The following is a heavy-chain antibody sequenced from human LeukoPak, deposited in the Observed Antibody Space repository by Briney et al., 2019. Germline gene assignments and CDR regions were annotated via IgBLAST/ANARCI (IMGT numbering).Heavy chain of an antibody. V-gene: IGHV3-23*01. CDR1: GFTFSNYA. CDR3: ANTRDSSRWIGGY. Sequence: PGGSLRLSCAASGFTFSNYAMSWVRQAPGKGLEWVAAINDSGSSTYYADSVKGRFTVSRDNSKNTLYLQMNSLRADDTAVYCYANTRDSSRWIGGYWGQGTMVTVSS. D-gene: IGHD6-13*01. CDR2: INDSGSST. J-gene: IGHJ4*02.